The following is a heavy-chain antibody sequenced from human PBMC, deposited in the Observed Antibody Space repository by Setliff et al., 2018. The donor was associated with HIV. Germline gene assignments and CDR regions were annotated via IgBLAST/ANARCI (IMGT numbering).Heavy chain of an antibody. CDR3: ARDWEWRTSGWEARFDY. D-gene: IGHD6-19*01. V-gene: IGHV3-7*05. CDR1: GFTFSSYW. CDR2: IKQDGGEA. J-gene: IGHJ4*02. Sequence: GGSLRLSCAASGFTFSSYWMTWARQAPGKGLEWVASIKQDGGEAHYVDSLKGRFTISRDNPKNSLYLQMNSLRAEDTAVYYCARDWEWRTSGWEARFDYWGQGTLVTVS.